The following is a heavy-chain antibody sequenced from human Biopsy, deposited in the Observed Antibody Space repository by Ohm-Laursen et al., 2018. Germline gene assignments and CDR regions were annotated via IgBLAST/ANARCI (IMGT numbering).Heavy chain of an antibody. CDR2: ISYSRDT. D-gene: IGHD6-19*01. CDR1: GGSISGSS. CDR3: AKHGSGWTGDDAFHI. J-gene: IGHJ3*02. V-gene: IGHV4-59*08. Sequence: GTLSLTCIVSGGSISGSSWSWIRQAPGKGLEWIGYISYSRDTNYNPSLKSRITISVDTSKNQFSLKLTSVTATDTAVYYCAKHGSGWTGDDAFHIWGQGTMVTVSS.